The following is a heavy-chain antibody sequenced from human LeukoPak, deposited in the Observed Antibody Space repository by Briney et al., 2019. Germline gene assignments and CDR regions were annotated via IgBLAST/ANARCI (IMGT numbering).Heavy chain of an antibody. CDR3: ARGHSGSYGDY. Sequence: ASVKVSCKASGYTFTDYYLHWVRQAPGQGLEWMGIINPSSGRTSYAQKFQGRVTMTRDTSTTTVYMELNSLTSEDTAVYYCARGHSGSYGDYWGQGTLVTVSS. V-gene: IGHV1-46*01. J-gene: IGHJ4*02. CDR2: INPSSGRT. CDR1: GYTFTDYY. D-gene: IGHD1-26*01.